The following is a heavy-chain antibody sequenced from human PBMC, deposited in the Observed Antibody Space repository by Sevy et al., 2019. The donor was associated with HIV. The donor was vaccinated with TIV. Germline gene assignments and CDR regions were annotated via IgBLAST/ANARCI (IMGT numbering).Heavy chain of an antibody. J-gene: IGHJ4*02. CDR1: GGSFDGYY. D-gene: IGHD3-10*01. Sequence: ETLSLTCAVHGGSFDGYYWTWIRQPQPPGKGLEWIGEILHSGGTNYKPSLKSRVTISVDTSKNQFSLKMTSLTAADTAMYYCARGLGMVRGDFDYWAQGTLVTVSS. V-gene: IGHV4-34*01. CDR3: ARGLGMVRGDFDY. CDR2: ILHSGGT.